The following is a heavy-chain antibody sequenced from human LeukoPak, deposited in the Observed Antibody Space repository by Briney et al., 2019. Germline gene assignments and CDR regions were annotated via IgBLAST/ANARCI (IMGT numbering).Heavy chain of an antibody. CDR1: GFTFSSYA. J-gene: IGHJ6*02. V-gene: IGHV3-23*01. CDR3: ARGYSRRYYYYGMDV. CDR2: ISGSGGST. Sequence: GGSLRLSCAASGFTFSSYAMSWVRQAPGKGLEWVSAISGSGGSTYYADSVKGRFTISRDNSKNTLYLQMNSLRAEDTAVYYCARGYSRRYYYYGMDVWGQGTTVTVSS. D-gene: IGHD1-26*01.